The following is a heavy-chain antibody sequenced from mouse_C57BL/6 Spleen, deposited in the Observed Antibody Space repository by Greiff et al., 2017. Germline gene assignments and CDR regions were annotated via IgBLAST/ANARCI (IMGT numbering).Heavy chain of an antibody. J-gene: IGHJ4*01. CDR2: IDPDTGGT. V-gene: IGHV1-15*01. CDR1: GYTFTDYE. CDR3: TRGYDYDERAMDY. Sequence: QVQLKESGAELVRPGASVTLSCKASGYTFTDYEMHWVKQTPVHGLEWIGAIDPDTGGTAYNQKFKGKAILTADKSSSTAYLQLRSLTSEDSAVYYCTRGYDYDERAMDYWGQGTSVTVSS. D-gene: IGHD2-4*01.